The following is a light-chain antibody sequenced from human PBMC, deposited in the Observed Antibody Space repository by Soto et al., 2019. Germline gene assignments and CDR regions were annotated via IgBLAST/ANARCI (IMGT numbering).Light chain of an antibody. CDR1: SSDVGGYNY. Sequence: QSVLTQPPSASGSPGQSVTISCTGTSSDVGGYNYVSWYQQYPGKAPKLMIYEVSKRPSGVPDRFSGSKSGNTASLTVSGLQAEDEADYHCSSYAGNNNVVFGGGTQLTVL. J-gene: IGLJ2*01. CDR3: SSYAGNNNVV. CDR2: EVS. V-gene: IGLV2-8*01.